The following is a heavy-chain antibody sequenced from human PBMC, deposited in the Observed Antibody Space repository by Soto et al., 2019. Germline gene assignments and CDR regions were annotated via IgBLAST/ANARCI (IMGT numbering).Heavy chain of an antibody. Sequence: EEQLVESGGGLVQPGESLTLSCRTPGFTFNNYWMSWLRQAPGKGLEWVANINQDGSQRYYVDSVKGRFTFSRDNAKTSLYLQMNSLRVEDTALYYRARFSRSHDTEYWGQGTLVSVSS. CDR2: INQDGSQR. J-gene: IGHJ4*02. CDR3: ARFSRSHDTEY. V-gene: IGHV3-7*05. CDR1: GFTFNNYW.